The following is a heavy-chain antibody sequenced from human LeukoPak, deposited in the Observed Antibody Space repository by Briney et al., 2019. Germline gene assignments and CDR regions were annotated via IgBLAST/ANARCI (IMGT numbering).Heavy chain of an antibody. D-gene: IGHD4-11*01. J-gene: IGHJ3*02. CDR3: ARGVSMTTVTICAFDI. V-gene: IGHV1-18*01. CDR2: ISAYNSNT. CDR1: GYTFTSYG. Sequence: GASVKVSCKASGYTFTSYGISWVRQAPGQGLEWMGWISAYNSNTNYAQRLQGRVTMTTDTSTSTAYMELRSLRSDDTAVYYCARGVSMTTVTICAFDIWGQGTMVTISS.